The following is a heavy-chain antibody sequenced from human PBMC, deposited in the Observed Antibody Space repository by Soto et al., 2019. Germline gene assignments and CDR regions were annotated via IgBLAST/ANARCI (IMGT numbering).Heavy chain of an antibody. CDR1: CYTFTSYG. Sequence: SVKGSFKASCYTFTSYGISWVRQAPGQGLEWMGWISAYNGNTNYAQKLQGRVTMTTDTSTSTAYMELRSLRSDDTAVYYCARDGLIAAAPFDPWGQGTLVTVSS. J-gene: IGHJ5*02. V-gene: IGHV1-18*01. CDR3: ARDGLIAAAPFDP. D-gene: IGHD6-13*01. CDR2: ISAYNGNT.